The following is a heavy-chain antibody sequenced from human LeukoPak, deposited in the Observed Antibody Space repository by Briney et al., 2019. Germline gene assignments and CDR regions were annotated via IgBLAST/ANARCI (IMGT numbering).Heavy chain of an antibody. D-gene: IGHD1-7*01. J-gene: IGHJ4*02. CDR3: ARVGTYSD. Sequence: GGSLRLSCAASGFTFSSYAMSWVRQAPGKGLVWVSRIKTDGSTTDYADSVKGRFTISRDNVKNTLYLQMNSLRAEDTAVYYCARVGTYSDWGQGTLVTVSS. CDR1: GFTFSSYA. V-gene: IGHV3-74*01. CDR2: IKTDGSTT.